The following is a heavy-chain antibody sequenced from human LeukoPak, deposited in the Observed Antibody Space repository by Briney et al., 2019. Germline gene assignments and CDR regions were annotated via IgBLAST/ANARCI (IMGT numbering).Heavy chain of an antibody. Sequence: GGSLRLSCAASGFTFSSYAMSWVRQAPGKGLEWVSAISGSGGSTYYADSVKGRFTISRDNAKNSLYLQMNSLRAEDTAVYYCARYNHYYDSSGFDYWGQGTLVTVSS. J-gene: IGHJ4*02. CDR2: ISGSGGST. V-gene: IGHV3-23*01. D-gene: IGHD3-22*01. CDR3: ARYNHYYDSSGFDY. CDR1: GFTFSSYA.